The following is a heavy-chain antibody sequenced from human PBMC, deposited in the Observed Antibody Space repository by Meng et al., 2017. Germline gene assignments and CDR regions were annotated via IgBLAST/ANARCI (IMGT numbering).Heavy chain of an antibody. V-gene: IGHV3-74*01. J-gene: IGHJ4*02. CDR1: GFTFSSYW. Sequence: VQVGVAWVCLVLPGGSLVLSCAASGFTFSSYWMHWVRQAPGKGLVWVSRIKSDGSSTSYADSVKGRFTISRDNAKNTLYLQMNSLRAEDTAVYYCARDHGPIDYWGQGTLVTVSS. CDR2: IKSDGSST. CDR3: ARDHGPIDY.